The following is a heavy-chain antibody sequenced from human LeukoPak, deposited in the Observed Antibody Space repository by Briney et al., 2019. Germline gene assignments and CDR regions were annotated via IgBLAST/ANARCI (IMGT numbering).Heavy chain of an antibody. CDR3: AKGPEGALQSTHNWYFDL. D-gene: IGHD5-24*01. Sequence: GGSLRLSCAASGFTFDDYAMHWVRQAPGKGLEWVSLISRDGGSTYYADSVKGRFTISRDNSKNSLYLQMNSLRAEDTALYYCAKGPEGALQSTHNWYFDLWGRGTLVTVSS. CDR1: GFTFDDYA. CDR2: ISRDGGST. J-gene: IGHJ2*01. V-gene: IGHV3-43D*03.